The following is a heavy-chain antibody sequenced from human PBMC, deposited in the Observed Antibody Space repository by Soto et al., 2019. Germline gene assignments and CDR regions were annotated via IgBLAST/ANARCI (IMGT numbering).Heavy chain of an antibody. J-gene: IGHJ5*02. D-gene: IGHD6-6*01. CDR2: INHSGST. CDR3: ARLAMLAARFRDRYNWFDP. Sequence: QVQLQQWGAGLLKPSETLSLTCAVYGGSFSGYYWSWIRQPPGKGLEWLGEINHSGSTNYNPALKGRVTISVDTSKNQFSLKLSSVTAADTAVYYCARLAMLAARFRDRYNWFDPWGQGTLVTVSS. CDR1: GGSFSGYY. V-gene: IGHV4-34*01.